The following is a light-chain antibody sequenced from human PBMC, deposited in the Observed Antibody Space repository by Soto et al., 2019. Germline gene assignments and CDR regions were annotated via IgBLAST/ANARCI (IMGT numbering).Light chain of an antibody. CDR3: QVWDSRGDRPV. CDR2: DDS. V-gene: IGLV3-21*02. CDR1: NIRGYS. Sequence: SYELTQPPSVSVAPGQTAKIACGGDNIRGYSVHWYLQKSGQAPVLVVYDDSDRTAGIPERFSGSNSGNMATLSISRVEAGDGADYYCQVWDSRGDRPVFGGGTKVTVL. J-gene: IGLJ2*01.